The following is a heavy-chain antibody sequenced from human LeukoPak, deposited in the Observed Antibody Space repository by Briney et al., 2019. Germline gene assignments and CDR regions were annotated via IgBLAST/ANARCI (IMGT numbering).Heavy chain of an antibody. Sequence: GGSLRLSCAASGSTFSSYAMSWVRQAPGKGLEWVSAISGSGGSTYYADSVKGRFTISRDNSKNTLYLQMNSLRAEDTAVYFCARGSSRAFDYWGQGTLVTVSS. D-gene: IGHD2-2*01. CDR2: ISGSGGST. CDR1: GSTFSSYA. J-gene: IGHJ4*02. V-gene: IGHV3-23*01. CDR3: ARGSSRAFDY.